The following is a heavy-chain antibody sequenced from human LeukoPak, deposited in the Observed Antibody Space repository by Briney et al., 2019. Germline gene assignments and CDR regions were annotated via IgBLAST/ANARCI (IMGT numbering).Heavy chain of an antibody. CDR2: IRSKAYGGTT. J-gene: IGHJ5*02. CDR3: TRDNKIDIVLMVYLGWFDP. Sequence: GGSLRLSCTASGFTFGDYAMSWFRQAPGEGLEWVGFIRSKAYGGTTEYAASVKGRFTISRDDSKRIAYLQMNSLKTEDTAVYYCTRDNKIDIVLMVYLGWFDPWGQGTLVTVSS. CDR1: GFTFGDYA. D-gene: IGHD2-8*01. V-gene: IGHV3-49*03.